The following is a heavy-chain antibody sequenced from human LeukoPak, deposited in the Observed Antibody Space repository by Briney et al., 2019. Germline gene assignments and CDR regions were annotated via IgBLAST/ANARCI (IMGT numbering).Heavy chain of an antibody. CDR2: INHSGST. CDR1: GGSFSGYY. CDR3: ARGAGYSNGWYDY. Sequence: KPSETLSLTCAVYGGSFSGYYWSWIRQPPGKGLEWIGEINHSGSTNYNPSLKSRVTISVDTSKNQFSLKLSSVTAADTAVYYCARGAGYSNGWYDYWGQGTLVTVSS. V-gene: IGHV4-34*01. D-gene: IGHD6-19*01. J-gene: IGHJ4*02.